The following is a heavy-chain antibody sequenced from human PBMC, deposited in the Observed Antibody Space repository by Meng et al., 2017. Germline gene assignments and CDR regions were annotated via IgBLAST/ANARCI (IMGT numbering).Heavy chain of an antibody. CDR1: GGAFSDYY. CDR3: ARGPTTMAHDFDY. D-gene: IGHD4-11*01. Sequence: QVHLQRWGEGLLKPSETLFLTCVVSGGAFSDYYWSWIRQPPGKGLEWIGEINHSGSTNYNPSLESRATISVDTSQNNLSLKLSSVTAADSAVYYCARGPTTMAHDFDYWGQGTLVTVSS. CDR2: INHSGST. J-gene: IGHJ4*02. V-gene: IGHV4-34*01.